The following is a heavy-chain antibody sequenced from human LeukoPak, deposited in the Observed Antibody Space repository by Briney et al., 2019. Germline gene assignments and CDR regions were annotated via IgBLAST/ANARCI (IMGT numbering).Heavy chain of an antibody. J-gene: IGHJ4*02. D-gene: IGHD5-18*01. CDR3: ARDFGYSYGSGGVY. CDR2: ISSGGSAI. Sequence: GGSLRLSCAASGFTFRDYYMSWIRQAPGRGLEWVSYISSGGSAIYYTDSVKGRLTISRDNAKNSLYLQMNSLRAEDTAMYYCARDFGYSYGSGGVYWGQGTLVTVSS. V-gene: IGHV3-11*01. CDR1: GFTFRDYY.